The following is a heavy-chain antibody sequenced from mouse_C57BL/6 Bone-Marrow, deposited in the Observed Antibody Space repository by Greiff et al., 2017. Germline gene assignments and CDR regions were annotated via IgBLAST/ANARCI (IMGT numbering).Heavy chain of an antibody. CDR1: GYTFTDYN. CDR3: ARRGRTGAWFAY. V-gene: IGHV1-18*01. J-gene: IGHJ3*01. Sequence: EVQLQQSGPELVKPGASVKIPCKASGYTFTDYNMDWVKQSHGQSLEWIGDINPNNGGTIYNQKFKGKATLTVDKSSSTAYMELRNLTSEDTSVXDCARRGRTGAWFAYWGQGTLVTVAA. CDR2: INPNNGGT.